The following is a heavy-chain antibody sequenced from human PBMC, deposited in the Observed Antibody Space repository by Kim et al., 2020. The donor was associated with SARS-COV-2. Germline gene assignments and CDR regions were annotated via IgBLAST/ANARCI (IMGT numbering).Heavy chain of an antibody. Sequence: SETLSLTCAVYGGSFSGYYWSWIRQPPGKGLEWIGEINHSGSTNYNPSLKSRVTISVDTSKNQFSLKLSSVTAADTAVYYCARAGVGCRFYYYMDVWGKGSTVTVS. CDR1: GGSFSGYY. V-gene: IGHV4-34*01. CDR2: INHSGST. J-gene: IGHJ6*03. CDR3: ARAGVGCRFYYYMDV. D-gene: IGHD1-26*01.